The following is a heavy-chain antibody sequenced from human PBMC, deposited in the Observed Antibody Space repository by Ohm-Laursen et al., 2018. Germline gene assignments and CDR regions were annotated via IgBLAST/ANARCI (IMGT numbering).Heavy chain of an antibody. D-gene: IGHD4/OR15-4a*01. CDR1: GFTFSNYG. J-gene: IGHJ4*02. V-gene: IGHV3-7*01. CDR3: ATSANYAWRD. CDR2: IKPDGSEK. Sequence: SLRLSCTASGFTFSNYGMHWVRQAPGKGLEWVANIKPDGSEKHYVGSVRGRFTLPRDNAKNLVYLQMSSLRAEDTAVYYCATSANYAWRDWGQGTLVTVSS.